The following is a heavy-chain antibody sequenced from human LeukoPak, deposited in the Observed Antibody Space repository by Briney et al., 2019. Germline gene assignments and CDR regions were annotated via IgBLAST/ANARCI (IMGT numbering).Heavy chain of an antibody. Sequence: GGSLRLSCAASGITFINYAMNWVRQAPGKGLEWVSTISPSGADTYYADSMKGRFTISRDISKNTLYLQMNSLRPEDTAVYYCARRAYNWGAFDIWGQGTMVTVSS. J-gene: IGHJ3*02. CDR3: ARRAYNWGAFDI. CDR1: GITFINYA. V-gene: IGHV3-23*01. D-gene: IGHD5-24*01. CDR2: ISPSGADT.